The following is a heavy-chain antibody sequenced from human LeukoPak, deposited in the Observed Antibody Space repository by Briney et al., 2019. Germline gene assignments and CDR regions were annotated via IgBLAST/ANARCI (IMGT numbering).Heavy chain of an antibody. CDR1: GFTFSSYA. Sequence: GGSLRLSCAASGFTFSSYAMNWVRQAPGKGLEWVSGISGSGGSTYYADSVKGRFTISRDNSKNTLYLQMNSLRAEDTAVYFCAKDGGGVAARPRLFDYWGQGTLVTVSS. D-gene: IGHD6-6*01. V-gene: IGHV3-23*01. CDR2: ISGSGGST. J-gene: IGHJ4*02. CDR3: AKDGGGVAARPRLFDY.